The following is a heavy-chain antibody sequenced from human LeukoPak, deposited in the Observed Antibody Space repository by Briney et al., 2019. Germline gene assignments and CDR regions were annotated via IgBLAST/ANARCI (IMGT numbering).Heavy chain of an antibody. CDR3: ARDSNDSSIPCFDY. V-gene: IGHV4-59*01. CDR2: IYYSGST. CDR1: GGPIRNYY. D-gene: IGHD3-22*01. Sequence: SETLSITCSVYGGPIRNYYWSWIRQPPGKGLEWIGYIYYSGSTNYKSSLKSRITISVDTSKNQISLKLSSVTAADTAVYYCARDSNDSSIPCFDYWGQGSLVTVSS. J-gene: IGHJ4*02.